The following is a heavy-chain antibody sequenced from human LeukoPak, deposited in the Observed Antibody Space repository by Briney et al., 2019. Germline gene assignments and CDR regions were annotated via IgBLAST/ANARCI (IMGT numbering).Heavy chain of an antibody. CDR3: ARDSYGMDV. J-gene: IGHJ6*02. CDR2: ISYGGSNK. V-gene: IGHV3-30*03. CDR1: GFTFGNFD. Sequence: QSGGSLRLSCAASGFTFGNFDMHWVRQAPGKGLEWVALISYGGSNKYYADSVKGRFTISRDNSKNTLYLQMNSLRAEDTAVYYCARDSYGMDVWGQGTTVSDSS.